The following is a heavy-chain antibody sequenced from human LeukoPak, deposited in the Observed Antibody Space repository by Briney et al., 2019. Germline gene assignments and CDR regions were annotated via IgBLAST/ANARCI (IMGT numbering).Heavy chain of an antibody. CDR2: MYYSGST. V-gene: IGHV4-59*12. J-gene: IGHJ4*02. Sequence: SETLSLTCTVSGVSIRDYFWTWIRQPPGKGLEWIGYMYYSGSTNYNPSLKNRVTISVDKSKNQFSLNLSSVTAADTAVYYCASDSGRFGELWLDYWGQGTLVTVSS. CDR1: GVSIRDYF. D-gene: IGHD3-10*01. CDR3: ASDSGRFGELWLDY.